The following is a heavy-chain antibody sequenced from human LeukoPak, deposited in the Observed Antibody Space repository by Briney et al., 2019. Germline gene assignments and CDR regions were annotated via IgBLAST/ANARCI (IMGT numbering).Heavy chain of an antibody. V-gene: IGHV3-30-3*01. D-gene: IGHD3-10*01. J-gene: IGHJ4*02. CDR3: AREGYYGSGSPPSLYFDY. Sequence: GGSLRLSCAASGFTFRNYVIHWVRQAPGKGLEWEAVTSSDLNVKLYADSVKGRFTISRDNSRSTLYLQVNSLRPEDTAIYYCAREGYYGSGSPPSLYFDYWGQGTLVTVSS. CDR2: TSSDLNVK. CDR1: GFTFRNYV.